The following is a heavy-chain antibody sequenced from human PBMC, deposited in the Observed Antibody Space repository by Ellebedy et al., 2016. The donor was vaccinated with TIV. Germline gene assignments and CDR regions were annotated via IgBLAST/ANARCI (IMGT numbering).Heavy chain of an antibody. CDR3: ARRYFDY. V-gene: IGHV3-7*03. J-gene: IGHJ4*02. CDR1: GFTFSDYW. CDR2: IKQDGGEI. Sequence: GGSLRLSCATSGFTFSDYWMSWVRQAPGKGLEWVANIKQDGGEIYYVDSVKGRFTISRDNAKNSLYLQMNGLRAEDTAVYYCARRYFDYWGQGTLVTVSS.